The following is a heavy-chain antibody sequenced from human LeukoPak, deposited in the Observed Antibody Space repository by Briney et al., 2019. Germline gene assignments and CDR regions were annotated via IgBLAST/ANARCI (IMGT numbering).Heavy chain of an antibody. V-gene: IGHV1-3*01. D-gene: IGHD3-10*01. J-gene: IGHJ4*02. CDR2: IYAGNGNT. CDR3: ARDLSGSYPDY. CDR1: GYTFTSYA. Sequence: GASVKVSCKASGYTFTSYAMHWVRQAPGQRLEWMGWIYAGNGNTKYSQKFQGRVTITRDTSASTAYMELSSLRSEDTAVYYCARDLSGSYPDYWGQGTLVTVSS.